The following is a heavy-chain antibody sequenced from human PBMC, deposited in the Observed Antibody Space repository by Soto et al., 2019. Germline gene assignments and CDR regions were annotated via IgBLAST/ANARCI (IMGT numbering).Heavy chain of an antibody. J-gene: IGHJ6*02. V-gene: IGHV1-18*01. CDR2: ISAYNGNT. D-gene: IGHD2-21*01. CDR3: ARGAFCGGAPGCRDMDV. CDR1: GYKFISHS. Sequence: QIQLVQSGGEVKKPGASVKVSCKSSGYKFISHSITWVRQAPGQGLEWMGRISAYNGNTNYAQKLQGRVTMTTDTSTHTAYMELRSLRSDDTAVYYCARGAFCGGAPGCRDMDVWGQGTTVTVSS.